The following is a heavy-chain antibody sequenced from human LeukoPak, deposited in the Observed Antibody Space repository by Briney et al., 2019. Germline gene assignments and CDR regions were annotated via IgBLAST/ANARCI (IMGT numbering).Heavy chain of an antibody. Sequence: SGGSLRLSCAGSGFILSNYDMTWVRQAPGKGLEYVSGVSASGSITYYPDPVKGRFTISRDNSKSTVFLQVNSLRVEDTAVYYCARRGPYYFDFWGQGTLVTVSS. CDR1: GFILSNYD. J-gene: IGHJ4*02. V-gene: IGHV3-23*01. CDR2: VSASGSIT. CDR3: ARRGPYYFDF. D-gene: IGHD3-16*01.